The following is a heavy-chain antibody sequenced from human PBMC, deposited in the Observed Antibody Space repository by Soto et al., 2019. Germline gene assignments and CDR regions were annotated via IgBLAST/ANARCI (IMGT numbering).Heavy chain of an antibody. CDR3: AREVVPAGGTTNWFDP. CDR1: GFTFSDYS. J-gene: IGHJ5*02. V-gene: IGHV3-21*01. D-gene: IGHD2-2*01. CDR2: ISRSRTYI. Sequence: EVQLVESGGGLVKTGGSLRLSCAASGFTFSDYSMNWVRHAPGKGLEWVSSISRSRTYIYYADSVRGRFTISRDNAKNSLYQQMNSLRAEDTAMYYCAREVVPAGGTTNWFDPWGQGTLVTVSS.